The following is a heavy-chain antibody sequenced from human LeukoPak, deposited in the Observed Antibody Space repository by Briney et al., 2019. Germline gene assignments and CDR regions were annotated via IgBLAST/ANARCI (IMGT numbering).Heavy chain of an antibody. V-gene: IGHV1-69*04. CDR3: ARDGIEYGSGNFYSNGMDV. Sequence: SVKXSCKASGGTFSSYAISWVRQAPGQGLEWMGRIIPILGIANYAQKFQGRVTITADKSTSTAYMELRSLRSDDTAVYYCARDGIEYGSGNFYSNGMDVWGQGTTVTVSS. D-gene: IGHD3-10*01. CDR1: GGTFSSYA. CDR2: IIPILGIA. J-gene: IGHJ6*02.